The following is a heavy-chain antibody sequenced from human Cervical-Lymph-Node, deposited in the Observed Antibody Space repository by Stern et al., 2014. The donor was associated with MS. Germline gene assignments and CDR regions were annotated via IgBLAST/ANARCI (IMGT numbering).Heavy chain of an antibody. J-gene: IGHJ5*02. CDR2: ISTNTGDP. CDR1: GYTFNNYA. D-gene: IGHD6-19*01. Sequence: QVQLMQSGSELKKPGASVKVSCKASGYTFNNYAMNWVRQAPGQGLEWMGWISTNTGDPDIAQGFTGRFVFSMDTSVSTAYLQITSLKAEDTAVYYCARPNDSSGLFDQWGQGTLVTVSS. V-gene: IGHV7-4-1*02. CDR3: ARPNDSSGLFDQ.